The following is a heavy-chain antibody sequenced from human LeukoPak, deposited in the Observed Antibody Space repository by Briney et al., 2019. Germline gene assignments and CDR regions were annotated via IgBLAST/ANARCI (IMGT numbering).Heavy chain of an antibody. CDR2: IYSCGST. Sequence: LPGGSLRLSCAASGFTVSSNYMSWVRQAPGKGLEWVSVIYSCGSTYYADSVKGRFTISRDNSKNTLYLQMNSLRIEDTALYYCAKSLGSTMYYFDSWGQGTLVTVSS. CDR1: GFTVSSNY. D-gene: IGHD6-13*01. CDR3: AKSLGSTMYYFDS. V-gene: IGHV3-53*05. J-gene: IGHJ4*02.